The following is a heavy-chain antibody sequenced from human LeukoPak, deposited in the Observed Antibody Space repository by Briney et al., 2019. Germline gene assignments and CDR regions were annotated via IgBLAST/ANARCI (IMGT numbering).Heavy chain of an antibody. Sequence: ASVKVSCKASGGTFSSYAISWVRQAPGQGLEWMGWINPNSGGTNYAQKFQGRVTMTRDTSISTAYMELGGLTSDDTAVYYCARPYCSGGSRHDYFDYWGQGTLVTVSS. D-gene: IGHD2-15*01. V-gene: IGHV1-2*02. CDR3: ARPYCSGGSRHDYFDY. J-gene: IGHJ4*02. CDR2: INPNSGGT. CDR1: GGTFSSYA.